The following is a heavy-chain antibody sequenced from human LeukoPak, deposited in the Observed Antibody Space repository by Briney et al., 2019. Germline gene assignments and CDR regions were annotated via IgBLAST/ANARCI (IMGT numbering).Heavy chain of an antibody. CDR3: ARSGGWAYGDYDGFIAFDI. CDR1: GYTFTNHG. D-gene: IGHD4-17*01. CDR2: ISTYNGNT. V-gene: IGHV1-18*01. Sequence: ASVKVCCKASGYTFTNHGISWVRQAPGQGLEWMGWISTYNGNTNYAQKLQGRVTMTTDTSTSTAYMELRSLRSDDTAVYYCARSGGWAYGDYDGFIAFDIWGQGTMVTVSS. J-gene: IGHJ3*02.